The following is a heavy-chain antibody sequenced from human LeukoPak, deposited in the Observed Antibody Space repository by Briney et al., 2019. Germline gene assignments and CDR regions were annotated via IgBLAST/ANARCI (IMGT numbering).Heavy chain of an antibody. CDR1: GGSVSSGSYY. D-gene: IGHD6-13*01. CDR3: ARALNIPGYSSSWYSYYYMDV. CDR2: INHSGST. Sequence: SETLSLTCTVSGGSVSSGSYYWSWIRQPPGKGLEWIGEINHSGSTNYNPSLKSRVTISVDTSKNQFSLKLSSVTVADTAVYYCARALNIPGYSSSWYSYYYMDVWGKGTTVTVSS. J-gene: IGHJ6*03. V-gene: IGHV4-39*07.